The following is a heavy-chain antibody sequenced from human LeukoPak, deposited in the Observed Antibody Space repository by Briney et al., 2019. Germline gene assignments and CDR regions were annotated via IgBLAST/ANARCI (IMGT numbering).Heavy chain of an antibody. D-gene: IGHD6-19*01. CDR3: ARAGPGSGWYFDY. V-gene: IGHV1-18*01. J-gene: IGHJ4*02. CDR1: GYDFTSVG. Sequence: ASVNVSCKASGYDFTSVGITWLRRAPGQGLEWMGWISPYNGNTRYAQKFQGRVAMTTDTSTTTAYMELRGLRFNDTAVYYCARAGPGSGWYFDYWGQGTLVTVSS. CDR2: ISPYNGNT.